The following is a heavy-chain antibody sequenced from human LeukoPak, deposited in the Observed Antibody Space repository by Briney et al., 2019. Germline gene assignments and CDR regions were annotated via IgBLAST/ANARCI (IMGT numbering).Heavy chain of an antibody. CDR3: ARRGNYDILTGDSGFDP. J-gene: IGHJ5*02. CDR1: GYSFTSYW. D-gene: IGHD3-9*01. Sequence: GASLKISCKGSGYSFTSYWIGWVRQMPGKGLEWMGIIYPGDSDTRYSPSFQGQVTISADKSISTAYLQWSSLKASDTAMYHCARRGNYDILTGDSGFDPWGQGTLVTVSS. V-gene: IGHV5-51*01. CDR2: IYPGDSDT.